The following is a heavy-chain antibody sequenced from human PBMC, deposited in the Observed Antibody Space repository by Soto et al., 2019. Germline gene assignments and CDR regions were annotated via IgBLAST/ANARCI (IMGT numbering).Heavy chain of an antibody. D-gene: IGHD3-22*01. Sequence: QVQLVESGGGVVQPGRSLRLSCTASGFSVSTHVIHWVRQAPGKGLEWVAVLWYDGSHEYYAESVKGRFTISRDNSKNTMYLQMNSLRAEDTAVYYCARVPRYDTWYFDYWGQGTLATVSS. CDR2: LWYDGSHE. V-gene: IGHV3-33*01. J-gene: IGHJ4*02. CDR3: ARVPRYDTWYFDY. CDR1: GFSVSTHV.